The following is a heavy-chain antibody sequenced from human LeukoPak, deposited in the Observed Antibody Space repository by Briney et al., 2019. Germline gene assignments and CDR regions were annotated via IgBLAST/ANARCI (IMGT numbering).Heavy chain of an antibody. Sequence: PSEALSLTCAVSGGSITSSNWWSWVRQPPGKGLEWIGEIYYTGNTNYNPSLKSRVTISVDKSNNQFSLNLSSVTAADTAVYYCARRTPGLYFGYFYYYMDVWGKGATVTISS. D-gene: IGHD3-16*02. CDR3: ARRTPGLYFGYFYYYMDV. V-gene: IGHV4-4*02. J-gene: IGHJ6*03. CDR2: IYYTGNT. CDR1: GGSITSSNW.